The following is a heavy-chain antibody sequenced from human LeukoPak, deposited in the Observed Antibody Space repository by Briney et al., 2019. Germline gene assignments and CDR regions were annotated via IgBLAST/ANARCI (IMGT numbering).Heavy chain of an antibody. J-gene: IGHJ3*02. V-gene: IGHV3-23*01. D-gene: IGHD3-16*01. Sequence: QAGGSLRLSCAASGFTFSSYSMNWVRQAPGKGLEWVSAISVNGETTWYADSVKGRFIISRDNSKNTLYLQMNSLRAEDTAVYYCAKEGVWGRTPYLAAEDAFDIWGQGTMVTVSS. CDR2: ISVNGETT. CDR3: AKEGVWGRTPYLAAEDAFDI. CDR1: GFTFSSYS.